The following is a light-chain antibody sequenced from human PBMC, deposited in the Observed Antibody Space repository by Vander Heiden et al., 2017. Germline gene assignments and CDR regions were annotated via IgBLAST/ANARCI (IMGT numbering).Light chain of an antibody. CDR2: YND. Sequence: QSVLTQPPSASGTPGQRVTIPCPGSSSNIGDNTVNWYQQFPGAAPKLLIYYNDQRPSGVPDRFSGYKSGTSASLAISGLQSQDEADYYCAAWDDSLNGLVFGGGTKLTVL. CDR1: SSNIGDNT. V-gene: IGLV1-44*01. J-gene: IGLJ3*02. CDR3: AAWDDSLNGLV.